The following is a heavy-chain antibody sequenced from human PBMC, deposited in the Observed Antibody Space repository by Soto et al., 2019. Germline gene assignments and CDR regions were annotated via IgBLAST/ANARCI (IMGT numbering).Heavy chain of an antibody. CDR1: GNTLTSDD. CDR3: ARGRASGSYYLLEY. Sequence: GASVKVSCKASGNTLTSDDINWVRQATGHGLEWMGWINPNSGNIGYAQKFQGRVTMTRDTAIRTAYMEVSRLRSDDTAVYYCARGRASGSYYLLEYWGQGTLVTGS. V-gene: IGHV1-8*01. D-gene: IGHD3-10*01. J-gene: IGHJ4*02. CDR2: INPNSGNI.